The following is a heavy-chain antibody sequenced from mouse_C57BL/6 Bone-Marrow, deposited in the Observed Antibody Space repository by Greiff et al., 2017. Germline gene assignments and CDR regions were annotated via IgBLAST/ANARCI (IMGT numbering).Heavy chain of an antibody. D-gene: IGHD1-1*01. CDR2: INPNNGGT. V-gene: IGHV1-22*01. CDR3: ATYYGSRYAMDY. Sequence: EVHLVESGPELVKPGASVKMSCKASGYTFTDYNMHWVKQSHGKSLEWIGYINPNNGGTSYNQKFKGKATLTVNKSSSTAYMELRSLTSEDSAVYYCATYYGSRYAMDYWGQGTSVTVSS. CDR1: GYTFTDYN. J-gene: IGHJ4*01.